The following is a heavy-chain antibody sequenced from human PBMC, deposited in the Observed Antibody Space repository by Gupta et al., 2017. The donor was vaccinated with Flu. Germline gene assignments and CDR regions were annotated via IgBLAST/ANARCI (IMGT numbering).Heavy chain of an antibody. CDR3: ARVGRGAASHY. J-gene: IGHJ4*02. CDR1: GFTFSRYE. Sequence: EVQLVESGGGLVQPGGSLRLSCAASGFTFSRYEMNWVRQAPGKGLEWGSYISSSGNTIYYADSVKGRFTISRDNARNSLYLQMNSLRAEDTAVYYCARVGRGAASHYWGQGTLVTVSS. CDR2: ISSSGNTI. D-gene: IGHD3-10*01. V-gene: IGHV3-48*03.